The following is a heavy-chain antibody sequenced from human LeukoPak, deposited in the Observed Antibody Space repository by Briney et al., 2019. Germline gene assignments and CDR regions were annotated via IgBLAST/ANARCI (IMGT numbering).Heavy chain of an antibody. CDR2: LGGSGRSI. J-gene: IGHJ4*02. V-gene: IGHV3-23*01. Sequence: GGSLRLPCAASGFTFSSYAMSWVRQAPGKGLEWVSALGGSGRSIYYADSVKGRFTISRDNSKNTLYLQMNSLRAEDTAVYYCAKSTTTVTPYYFDYWGQGNLVTVSS. CDR1: GFTFSSYA. D-gene: IGHD4-17*01. CDR3: AKSTTTVTPYYFDY.